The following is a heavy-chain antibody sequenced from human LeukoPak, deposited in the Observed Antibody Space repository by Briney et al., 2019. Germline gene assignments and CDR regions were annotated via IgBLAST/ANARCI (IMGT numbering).Heavy chain of an antibody. CDR2: ISSSSSTI. J-gene: IGHJ3*02. D-gene: IGHD3-16*01. CDR1: GFTFSSYS. CDR3: ARALYYVWGSYHNGDAFDI. Sequence: GGSLRLSCAASGFTFSSYSMNWVRQAPGKGLEWVSHISSSSSTIYYADSVKGRFTISRDNAKNSLYLQMNSLRAEDTAVYYCARALYYVWGSYHNGDAFDIWGQGTMVTVSS. V-gene: IGHV3-48*01.